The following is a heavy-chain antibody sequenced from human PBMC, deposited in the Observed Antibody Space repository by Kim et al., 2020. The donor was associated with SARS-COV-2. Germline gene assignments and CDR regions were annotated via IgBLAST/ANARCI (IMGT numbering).Heavy chain of an antibody. CDR3: ARSNYYGSGSYYNPDY. V-gene: IGHV1-69*01. Sequence: KFQGRATITADESTSTAYMELSSLRSEDTAVYYCARSNYYGSGSYYNPDYWGQGTLVTVSS. J-gene: IGHJ4*02. D-gene: IGHD3-10*01.